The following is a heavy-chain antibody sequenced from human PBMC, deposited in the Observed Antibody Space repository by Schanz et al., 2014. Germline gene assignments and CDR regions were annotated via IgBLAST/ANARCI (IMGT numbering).Heavy chain of an antibody. V-gene: IGHV3-23*01. CDR3: ARGLHYDVETSFRSYDAFDF. CDR2: ISGSGGST. Sequence: EVQLLESGGGLVQPGGSLRLSCAASGFTFSSYAMSWVRQAPGKGLEWVSAISGSGGSTYYADSVKGRFTISSDNSKSTLYLQMSSLRAEDTAVFYCARGLHYDVETSFRSYDAFDFWGQGTLVTASS. D-gene: IGHD3-10*02. CDR1: GFTFSSYA. J-gene: IGHJ3*01.